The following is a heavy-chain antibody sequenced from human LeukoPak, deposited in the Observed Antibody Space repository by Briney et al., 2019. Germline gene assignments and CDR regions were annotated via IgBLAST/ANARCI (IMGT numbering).Heavy chain of an antibody. J-gene: IGHJ4*02. CDR1: GFTSSRYA. Sequence: GGSLRLSCAASGFTSSRYAMHWVRQAPGKGLEWVAVISYDGSNKYYADSVKGRFTISRDNSKNTLYLQMNSLRAEDTAVYYCARDPWRGDTAMVYPHYWGQGTLVTVSS. CDR3: ARDPWRGDTAMVYPHY. V-gene: IGHV3-30-3*01. CDR2: ISYDGSNK. D-gene: IGHD5-18*01.